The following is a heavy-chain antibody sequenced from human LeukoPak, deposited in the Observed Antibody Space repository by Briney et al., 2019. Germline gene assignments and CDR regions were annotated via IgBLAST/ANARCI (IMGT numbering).Heavy chain of an antibody. CDR2: IQYDGSNK. CDR3: ASYGSGTTNDAFDI. CDR1: GFTFNNYG. J-gene: IGHJ3*02. V-gene: IGHV3-30*02. D-gene: IGHD3-10*01. Sequence: PGGSLRLSCAASGFTFNNYGMHWVRQAPGKGLEWVAFIQYDGSNKYYADSVKGRFTISRDNSKNTLYLQMNSLRAEDTAVYYCASYGSGTTNDAFDIWGQGTMVTVSS.